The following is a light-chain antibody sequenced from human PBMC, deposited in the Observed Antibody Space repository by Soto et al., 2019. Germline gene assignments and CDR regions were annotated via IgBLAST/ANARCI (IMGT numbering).Light chain of an antibody. CDR1: QGIERS. CDR2: GAS. J-gene: IGKJ4*01. CDR3: QQSFRAPLT. Sequence: IQLTQSPSSLSPSLGDRLTIACRASQGIERSVAWYKQKPGKAPKLLIYGASTLQSGVPSRFRCSGAGTDFTLIISDLKPAAFETYYCQQSFRAPLTFGEGTKV. V-gene: IGKV1-27*01.